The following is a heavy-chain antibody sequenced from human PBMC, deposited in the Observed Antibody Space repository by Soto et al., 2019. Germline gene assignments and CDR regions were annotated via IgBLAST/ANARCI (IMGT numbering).Heavy chain of an antibody. J-gene: IGHJ4*02. D-gene: IGHD4-17*01. CDR2: IYYSGST. CDR3: ARDDYGDGPYY. CDR1: GGSVSSGSYY. V-gene: IGHV4-61*01. Sequence: ETLSLTCTFSGGSVSSGSYYWSWIRQPPGKGLEWIGYIYYSGSTNYNPSLKSRVTISVDTSKNQFSLKLSSVTAADTAVYYCARDDYGDGPYYWGQGTLVTVSS.